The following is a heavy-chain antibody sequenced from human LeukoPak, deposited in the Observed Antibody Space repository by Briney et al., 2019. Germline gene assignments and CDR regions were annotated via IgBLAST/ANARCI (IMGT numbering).Heavy chain of an antibody. CDR2: IRYDGSNK. CDR1: GFTFSSYG. CDR3: TSRDIPDYYYYMDV. Sequence: GGSLRLSCAASGFTFSSYGMHWVRQAPGKGLEWVAFIRYDGSNKYYADSVKGRFTISRDNSKNTLYLQMNSLRAEDTAVYYCTSRDIPDYYYYMDVWGKGTTVTVSS. D-gene: IGHD2-15*01. J-gene: IGHJ6*03. V-gene: IGHV3-30*02.